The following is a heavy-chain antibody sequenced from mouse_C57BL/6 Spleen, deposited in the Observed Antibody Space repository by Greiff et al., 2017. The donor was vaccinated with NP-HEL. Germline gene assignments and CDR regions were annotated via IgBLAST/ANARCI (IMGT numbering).Heavy chain of an antibody. CDR3: ARYSIRIFDV. D-gene: IGHD3-1*01. Sequence: QVPLQQSGAELARPGASVKLSCKASGYTFTSYGISWVKQRTGQGLEWIGEIYPRSGNTYYNEKFKGKATLTADKSSSTAYMELRSLTSEDSAVYFCARYSIRIFDVWGTGTTVTVSS. CDR2: IYPRSGNT. V-gene: IGHV1-81*01. J-gene: IGHJ1*03. CDR1: GYTFTSYG.